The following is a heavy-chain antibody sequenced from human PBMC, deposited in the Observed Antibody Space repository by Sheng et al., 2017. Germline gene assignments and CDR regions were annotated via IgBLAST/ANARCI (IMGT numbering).Heavy chain of an antibody. CDR2: VYYSGST. D-gene: IGHD1-26*01. V-gene: IGHV4-59*01. CDR1: GGSISTYY. CDR3: ARGYSGSYGRFDY. Sequence: QVQLQESGPGQVRPSETLSLTCTVSGGSISTYYWSWIRQPPGKGLEWIGYVYYSGSTNYNPSLKSRVTISLDTSKNQFSLKLTSVTATDTALYYCARGYSGSYGRFDYWGQGTLVTVSS. J-gene: IGHJ4*02.